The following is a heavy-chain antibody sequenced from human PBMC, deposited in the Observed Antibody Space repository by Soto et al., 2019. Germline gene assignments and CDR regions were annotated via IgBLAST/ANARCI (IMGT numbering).Heavy chain of an antibody. Sequence: GASVKVSCKASGGTFSSYAISWVRQAPGQGLEWMGGIIPIFGTANYAQKFQGRVTITADESTSTAYMELSSLRSEDTVVYYWARSRGYDFPNWFDPWGQGTLVTVSS. CDR3: ARSRGYDFPNWFDP. CDR1: GGTFSSYA. CDR2: IIPIFGTA. V-gene: IGHV1-69*13. J-gene: IGHJ5*02. D-gene: IGHD3-3*01.